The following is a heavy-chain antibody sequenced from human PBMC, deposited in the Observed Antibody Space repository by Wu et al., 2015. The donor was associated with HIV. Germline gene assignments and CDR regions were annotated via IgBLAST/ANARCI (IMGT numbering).Heavy chain of an antibody. CDR1: RGTFDNFG. CDR2: IIPILGTP. D-gene: IGHD3-22*01. V-gene: IGHV1-69*05. CDR3: AGGGGENEYYDSSDYFPRDAFDI. Sequence: QLVQSGAEVRKPGSSVQVSCKTSRGTFDNFGVSWVRQAPGQGLEWMGGIIPILGTPNYAQKFQGRVAISTDDSSTTAYMELSSLTFEDTAVYYCAGGGGENEYYDSSDYFPRDAFDIWGQGTMVIVSS. J-gene: IGHJ3*02.